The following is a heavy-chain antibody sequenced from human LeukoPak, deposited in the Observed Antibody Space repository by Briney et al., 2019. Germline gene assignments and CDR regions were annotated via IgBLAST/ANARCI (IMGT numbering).Heavy chain of an antibody. CDR2: INAGNGNT. V-gene: IGHV1-3*01. D-gene: IGHD6-19*01. Sequence: ASVKVSCKASGYTFTTYAMHWVRQAPGQWLEWMGWINAGNGNTKYSQKFQARVTITRDTSASTAYMELSSLRSEDTAVYYCAKAKQWLVSGGYFDYWGQGTLVTVSS. J-gene: IGHJ4*02. CDR3: AKAKQWLVSGGYFDY. CDR1: GYTFTTYA.